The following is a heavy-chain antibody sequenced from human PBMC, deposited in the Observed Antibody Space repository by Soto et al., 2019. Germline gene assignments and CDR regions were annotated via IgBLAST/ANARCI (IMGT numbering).Heavy chain of an antibody. D-gene: IGHD2-2*01. V-gene: IGHV1-69*01. CDR2: IIPIFSTA. Sequence: QVQLVQSGAEVKKPGSSVKVSCKASGGTFSSYAISWVRQAPGQGLEWMGGIIPIFSTANSAQKFQGRVTITADESTSTAYMELSSLRSEDTAVYYCARGYAPQGESWYSYGMDVWGQEPTVTVSS. CDR3: ARGYAPQGESWYSYGMDV. CDR1: GGTFSSYA. J-gene: IGHJ6*02.